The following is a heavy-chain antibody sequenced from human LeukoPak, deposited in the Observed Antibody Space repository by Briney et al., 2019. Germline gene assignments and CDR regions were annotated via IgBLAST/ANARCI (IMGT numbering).Heavy chain of an antibody. CDR1: GFTFRTYW. J-gene: IGHJ6*03. D-gene: IGHD6-19*01. V-gene: IGHV3-74*01. CDR3: ARDGRYPYYYYSMDV. Sequence: PGGSLRLSCAASGFTFRTYWMHWVRQAPGKGLVWVSRIKSDGNSTSYAASVKGRFTISRDNAKNSLYLQMNSLRAEDTAVYYCARDGRYPYYYYSMDVWGKGTTVTVSS. CDR2: IKSDGNST.